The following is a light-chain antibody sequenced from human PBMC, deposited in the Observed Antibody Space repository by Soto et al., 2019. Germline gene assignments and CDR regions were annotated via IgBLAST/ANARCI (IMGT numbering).Light chain of an antibody. CDR1: SRDVGGYNY. Sequence: QSALTQPASVSGSPGQSITISCTGTSRDVGGYNYVSWHQQHPGKAPKVIITEVSNRPSGVSNRFSGSKSGNTASLTISGLQAEDEADYYCQTYDSSLSGLYVFGTGTKLTVL. CDR3: QTYDSSLSGLYV. CDR2: EVS. V-gene: IGLV2-14*01. J-gene: IGLJ1*01.